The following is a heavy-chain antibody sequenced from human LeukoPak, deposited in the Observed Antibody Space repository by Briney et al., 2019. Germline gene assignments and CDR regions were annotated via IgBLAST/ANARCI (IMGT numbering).Heavy chain of an antibody. CDR1: GYSFSNNS. CDR2: ISAYNGNT. CDR3: ARDFGGSYTGGGWFDP. J-gene: IGHJ5*02. Sequence: ASVNVTCKDSGYSFSNNSISWMRQAAGQGLVWMGWISAYNGNTKYAQKLQGRVTMTTDTSTNTAYMELRSLSSDDTAVYYCARDFGGSYTGGGWFDPWGQGTLVTVSS. D-gene: IGHD1-26*01. V-gene: IGHV1-18*01.